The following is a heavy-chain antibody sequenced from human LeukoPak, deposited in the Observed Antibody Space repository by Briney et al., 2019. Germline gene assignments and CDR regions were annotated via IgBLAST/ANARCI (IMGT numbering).Heavy chain of an antibody. CDR2: ISGSGVST. J-gene: IGHJ6*02. CDR1: GFRFSSYA. D-gene: IGHD3-9*01. Sequence: GGSLRLSCAASGFRFSSYAMSWVRQAPGKGLEWVSAISGSGVSTYYADSVKGRFTVSRDNSKNTLYLQMSSLRAEDTAVYYCAREEDILDCMDVWGQGTTVTVSS. V-gene: IGHV3-23*01. CDR3: AREEDILDCMDV.